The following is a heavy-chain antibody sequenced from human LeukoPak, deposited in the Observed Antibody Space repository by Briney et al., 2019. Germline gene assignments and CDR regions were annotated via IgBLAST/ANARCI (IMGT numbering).Heavy chain of an antibody. J-gene: IGHJ5*02. CDR1: GGSISSSSYY. CDR3: ASVTKLTTVVTLGQLVWFDP. CDR2: IYYSGST. V-gene: IGHV4-39*01. D-gene: IGHD4-23*01. Sequence: SETLSLTCTVSGGSISSSSYYWGWIRQPPGKGLEWIGSIYYSGSTYYNPSLKSRVTISVDTSKNQFSLKLSSVTAADTAVYYCASVTKLTTVVTLGQLVWFDPWGQGTLVTVSS.